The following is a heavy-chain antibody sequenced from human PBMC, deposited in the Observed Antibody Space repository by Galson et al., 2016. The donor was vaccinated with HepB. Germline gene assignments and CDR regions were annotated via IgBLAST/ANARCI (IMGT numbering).Heavy chain of an antibody. CDR1: GYRLTDYW. V-gene: IGHV5-10-1*01. D-gene: IGHD4-17*01. CDR3: ARALEYGSRNYYDYYAMDV. CDR2: IDPDDSYT. J-gene: IGHJ6*02. Sequence: QSGADVKEPGESLRISCQGSGYRLTDYWITWVRQVPGKGLQWMGRIDPDDSYTNYSPSFQGHVTISVDKSINTAYLQWSTLKASDTAIYYCARALEYGSRNYYDYYAMDVWGQGTTVIVSS.